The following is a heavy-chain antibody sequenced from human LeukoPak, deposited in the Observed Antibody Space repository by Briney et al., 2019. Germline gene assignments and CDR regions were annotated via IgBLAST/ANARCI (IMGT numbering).Heavy chain of an antibody. D-gene: IGHD3-22*01. CDR2: IYRGGST. CDR1: GFTVSSNY. Sequence: GGSLRLSCTASGFTVSSNYMSWVRQAPGKGLEWGSVIYRGGSTHYADSVKGRFTISRDNSKNTLYLQMTSLRAEDTAVYYCAREDGDYYDSSGYYFDYWGQGTLVTVSS. V-gene: IGHV3-53*01. CDR3: AREDGDYYDSSGYYFDY. J-gene: IGHJ4*02.